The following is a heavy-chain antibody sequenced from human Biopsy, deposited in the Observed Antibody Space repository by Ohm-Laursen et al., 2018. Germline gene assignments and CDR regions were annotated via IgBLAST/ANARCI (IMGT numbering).Heavy chain of an antibody. J-gene: IGHJ4*02. Sequence: EASVKVSCKASGFSFTGYYIHWVRQAPGQGLEWMGWISPKSGDTNYAHKFQGNITMTRDTSKSTVYMELSSLRSADTAVYFCARNTGWYGDLYYFDYWGQGTLVTVSS. CDR2: ISPKSGDT. CDR3: ARNTGWYGDLYYFDY. V-gene: IGHV1-2*02. D-gene: IGHD6-19*01. CDR1: GFSFTGYY.